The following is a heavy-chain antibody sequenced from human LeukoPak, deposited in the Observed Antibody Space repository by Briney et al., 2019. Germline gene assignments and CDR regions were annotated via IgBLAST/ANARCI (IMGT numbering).Heavy chain of an antibody. J-gene: IGHJ5*02. CDR3: ARDKDA. CDR1: GLTVSNNY. CDR2: IYSDGTT. V-gene: IGHV3-66*01. Sequence: GGSLRLSCVVSGLTVSNNYMSWVRQAPGKGLEWVSVIYSDGTTRNADSVKGRFTISRDNSKNTVYLQMDSLRAEDTAVYYCARDKDAWGQGALVTVSS.